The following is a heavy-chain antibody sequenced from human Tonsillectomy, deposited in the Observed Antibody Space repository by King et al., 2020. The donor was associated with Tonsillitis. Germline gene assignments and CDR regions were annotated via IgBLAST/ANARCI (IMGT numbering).Heavy chain of an antibody. D-gene: IGHD6-19*01. J-gene: IGHJ3*02. V-gene: IGHV3-73*01. CDR1: GFTFSGSN. Sequence: VQLVESGGGLVQPGGSLKLSCAASGFTFSGSNIHWVRQASGKGLEWIGRILSKGNSYETAYAGSVKGRFTISRDDSKNMAYLQMNSLKTEDTSVYYCTRLDSFPAVAAFDIWGQGTMVTVSS. CDR3: TRLDSFPAVAAFDI. CDR2: ILSKGNSYET.